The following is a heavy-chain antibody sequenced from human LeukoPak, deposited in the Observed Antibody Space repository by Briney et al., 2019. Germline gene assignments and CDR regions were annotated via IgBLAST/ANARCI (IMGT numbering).Heavy chain of an antibody. V-gene: IGHV4-4*07. J-gene: IGHJ4*02. D-gene: IGHD3-3*01. CDR2: IYTSGST. CDR1: GDSISNYY. Sequence: SETLSLTCTVSGDSISNYYWSWIRQPAGKGLEWIGRIYTSGSTNYNPSLKSRVTMSVDTSKNQFSLKLSSVTAADTAVYYCAREFSWSGFFDYWGRGTLVTVSS. CDR3: AREFSWSGFFDY.